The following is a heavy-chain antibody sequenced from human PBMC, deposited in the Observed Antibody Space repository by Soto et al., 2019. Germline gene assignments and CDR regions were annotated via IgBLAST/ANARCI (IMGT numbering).Heavy chain of an antibody. V-gene: IGHV3-53*01. J-gene: IGHJ4*02. CDR2: IYSGGST. D-gene: IGHD1-20*01. CDR3: ARGPYNGLIDY. Sequence: PGGSLRLSGAASGFTVSSNYMSWVRQAPGKGLEWVSVIYSGGSTYYADSVKGRFTISRDNSKNTLYLQMNSLRAEDTAVYYCARGPYNGLIDYWGQGTLVTVSS. CDR1: GFTVSSNY.